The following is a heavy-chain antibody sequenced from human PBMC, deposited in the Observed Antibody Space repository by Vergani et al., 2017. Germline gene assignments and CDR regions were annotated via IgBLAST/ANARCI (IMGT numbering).Heavy chain of an antibody. CDR3: AKDYCSGGSCYVGAH. D-gene: IGHD2-15*01. Sequence: EVQLVESGGGLVQPGGSLRLSCAASGFTFSSYWMSWVRQAPGKGLEWVANIKQDGSEKYYVDSVKGRFTISRDNSKNTLYLQMNSLRAEDTAVYYCAKDYCSGGSCYVGAHWGQGTLVTVSS. V-gene: IGHV3-7*01. J-gene: IGHJ4*02. CDR1: GFTFSSYW. CDR2: IKQDGSEK.